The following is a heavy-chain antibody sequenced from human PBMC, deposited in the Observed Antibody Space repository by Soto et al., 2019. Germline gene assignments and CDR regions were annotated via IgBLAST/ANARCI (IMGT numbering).Heavy chain of an antibody. CDR1: GFSLSTSGVG. CDR3: AHTSYCSGGGCYPRWFDP. J-gene: IGHJ5*02. D-gene: IGHD2-15*01. CDR2: IYWDDDK. V-gene: IGHV2-5*02. Sequence: SGSTLVNSTQILTLTCTFSGFSLSTSGVGVGWIRQPPGKALEWLALIYWDDDKRYSPSLKSRLTITKDTSKNQVVLTMTNMDPVDTATYYCAHTSYCSGGGCYPRWFDPWGGRRLVNVSS.